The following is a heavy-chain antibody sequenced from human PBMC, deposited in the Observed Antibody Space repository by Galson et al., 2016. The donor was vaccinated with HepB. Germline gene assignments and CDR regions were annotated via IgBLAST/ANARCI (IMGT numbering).Heavy chain of an antibody. J-gene: IGHJ4*02. V-gene: IGHV4-31*03. Sequence: LSLTCTVSGVSISSGGYYWGWVRQRPGKDLESFGYMYHSGSTYYNPSLRSRVIISVDTSKNQFSLKLISVTAADTAVYYCATVPAKGFFYEYWGQGTAVIVSS. CDR2: MYHSGST. CDR1: GVSISSGGYY. D-gene: IGHD2-2*01. CDR3: ATVPAKGFFYEY.